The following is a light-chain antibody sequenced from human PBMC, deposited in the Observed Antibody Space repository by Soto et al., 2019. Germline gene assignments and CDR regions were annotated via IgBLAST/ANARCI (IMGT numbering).Light chain of an antibody. CDR3: QQYGSSRPYT. Sequence: EIVLTQSPGTLSLSPGERATLSCRASQSVSSSYLAWYQQKPGQAPRLLIYGASSRATGIPHRLGGSGSGTDFPLTISRLEPEDFAVYYCQQYGSSRPYTFGQGTKLEIK. V-gene: IGKV3-20*01. CDR2: GAS. J-gene: IGKJ2*01. CDR1: QSVSSSY.